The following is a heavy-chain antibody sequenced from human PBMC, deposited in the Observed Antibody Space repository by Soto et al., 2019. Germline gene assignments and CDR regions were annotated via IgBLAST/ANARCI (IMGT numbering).Heavy chain of an antibody. V-gene: IGHV3-30*18. CDR2: ISYDGSSK. CDR1: GFTFSSYG. D-gene: IGHD6-19*01. CDR3: AKELQRQWLPPGGYYFDY. Sequence: QVPLVESGGGVVQPGRSLRLSCAASGFTFSSYGMHWVRQAPGKGLEWVAVISYDGSSKYYADSVKGLFTISRDNSKNTLYLQMNSLRAEDTAVYYCAKELQRQWLPPGGYYFDYWGQGTLVTVSS. J-gene: IGHJ4*02.